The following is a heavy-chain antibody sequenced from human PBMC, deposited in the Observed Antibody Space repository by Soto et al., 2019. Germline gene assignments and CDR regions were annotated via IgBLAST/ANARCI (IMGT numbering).Heavy chain of an antibody. D-gene: IGHD6-6*01. V-gene: IGHV3-15*01. Sequence: EVQLVESGGGLVKPGGSLRLSCAASGFTFSNAWMSWVRQAPGKGLEWVGRIKSKTDGGTTDYAAPVKGRFTISRDDSKNTLYLQMNSLKTEDTAVYYCTTAQYSSSSDDYYYYYYMDVWGKGTTVTVSS. CDR2: IKSKTDGGTT. J-gene: IGHJ6*03. CDR3: TTAQYSSSSDDYYYYYYMDV. CDR1: GFTFSNAW.